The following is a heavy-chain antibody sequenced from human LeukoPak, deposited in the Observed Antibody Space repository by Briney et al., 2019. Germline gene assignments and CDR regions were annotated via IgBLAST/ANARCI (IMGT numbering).Heavy chain of an antibody. V-gene: IGHV3-30*04. CDR2: ISYDGSNR. D-gene: IGHD6-19*01. J-gene: IGHJ4*02. Sequence: GGSLILSCAASGFTFSSYAMHWVRQAPGKGLEWVAVISYDGSNRYYADSVKGRFTISRDNSKNTLYLQMNSLRAEDTAVYYCAREQYYFDYWGQGTLVTVSS. CDR3: AREQYYFDY. CDR1: GFTFSSYA.